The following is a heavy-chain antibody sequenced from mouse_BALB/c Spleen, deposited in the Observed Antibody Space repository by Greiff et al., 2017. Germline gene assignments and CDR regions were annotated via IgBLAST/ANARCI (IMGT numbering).Heavy chain of an antibody. D-gene: IGHD1-1*01. CDR1: GFTFSSFG. V-gene: IGHV5-17*02. CDR2: ISSGSSTI. Sequence: EVQRVESGGGLVQPGGSRKLSCAASGFTFSSFGMHWVRQAPEKGLEWVAYISSGSSTIYYADTVKGRFTISRDNPKNTLFLQMTSLRSEDTAMYYCARDGRITSWFAYWGQGTLVTVSA. CDR3: ARDGRITSWFAY. J-gene: IGHJ3*01.